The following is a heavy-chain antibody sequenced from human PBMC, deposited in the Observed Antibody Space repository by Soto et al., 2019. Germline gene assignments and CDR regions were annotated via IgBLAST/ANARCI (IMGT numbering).Heavy chain of an antibody. Sequence: QVQLVESGGGVVQPGRSLRLSCAASGFTFSSYAMHWVRQAPGKGLEWVAVISYDGSNKYYADSVKGRFTISRDNSKNTLYLQMNSLRAEDTAVYYCANHITGTTDYWGQGTLVTVSS. CDR2: ISYDGSNK. CDR3: ANHITGTTDY. D-gene: IGHD1-7*01. J-gene: IGHJ4*02. V-gene: IGHV3-30-3*01. CDR1: GFTFSSYA.